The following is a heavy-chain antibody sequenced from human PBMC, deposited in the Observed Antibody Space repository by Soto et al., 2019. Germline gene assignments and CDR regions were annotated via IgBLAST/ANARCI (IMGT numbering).Heavy chain of an antibody. D-gene: IGHD1-26*01. Sequence: QVQLQESGPGLVKPSQTLSLTCTVSGGYIRSGDYYWGWIRQPPGKGLEWIGYLYSSGITCYSPTLRSPVTISVDTSKNHFSMKLTSVTAPDTAVYYCARVSGSYYEFDYWGQGTLVTVSS. CDR1: GGYIRSGDYY. CDR2: LYSSGIT. CDR3: ARVSGSYYEFDY. J-gene: IGHJ4*02. V-gene: IGHV4-30-4*01.